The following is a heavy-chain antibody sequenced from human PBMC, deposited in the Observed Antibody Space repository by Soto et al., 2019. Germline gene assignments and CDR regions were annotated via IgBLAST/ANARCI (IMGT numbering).Heavy chain of an antibody. J-gene: IGHJ4*02. CDR3: VRGGQVAGPTSSEAYHPFDF. V-gene: IGHV1-2*02. CDR2: INPNSGGT. D-gene: IGHD6-19*01. Sequence: VASVKVSCKTSGYTFSDHYTHWVRQAPGQGLEWMGWINPNSGGTGYAEKFQGRVTMTRDTSISTAYMELNRLNSDDTAVYYCVRGGQVAGPTSSEAYHPFDFWGQGTLVTVSS. CDR1: GYTFSDHY.